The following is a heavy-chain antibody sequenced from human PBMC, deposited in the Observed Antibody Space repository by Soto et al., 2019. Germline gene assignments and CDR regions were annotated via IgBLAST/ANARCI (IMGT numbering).Heavy chain of an antibody. CDR2: MNPNSGNT. J-gene: IGHJ6*02. D-gene: IGHD4-17*01. CDR1: GYTFTSYD. V-gene: IGHV1-8*01. CDR3: ARVRATVTTGGMDV. Sequence: XSVKVSCKASGYTFTSYDINWVRQATGQGLEWMGWMNPNSGNTGYAQKFQGRVTMTRNTSISTAYMELSSLRSEDTAVYYCARVRATVTTGGMDVWGQGTTVTVSS.